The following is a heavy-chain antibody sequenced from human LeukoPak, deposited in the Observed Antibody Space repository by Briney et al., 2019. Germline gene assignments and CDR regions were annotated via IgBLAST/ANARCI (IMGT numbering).Heavy chain of an antibody. Sequence: VASVKVSCKASGGTFSSYAISWVRQAPGQGLEWMGGIIPIFGTANFAQKFQGRVTITADESTSTAYMELSSLRSEDTAVYYCAYCSGGSCYFDYWGQGTLVTVSS. CDR3: AYCSGGSCYFDY. D-gene: IGHD2-15*01. J-gene: IGHJ4*02. CDR1: GGTFSSYA. CDR2: IIPIFGTA. V-gene: IGHV1-69*13.